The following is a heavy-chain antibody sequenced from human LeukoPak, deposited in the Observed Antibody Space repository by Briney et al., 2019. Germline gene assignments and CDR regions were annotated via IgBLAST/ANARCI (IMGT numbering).Heavy chain of an antibody. CDR3: ARHVSLYDNLDV. Sequence: KPSETLSLTCTVPGGPISDHHWSWIRQPPGKGLERSGYIYYSGSTNYNPSLKSRVTISVETSKIQFSLKLSSVTAADTAVYYCARHVSLYDNLDVWGQGTTVTVSS. CDR2: IYYSGST. J-gene: IGHJ6*02. V-gene: IGHV4-59*08. CDR1: GGPISDHH. D-gene: IGHD3-9*01.